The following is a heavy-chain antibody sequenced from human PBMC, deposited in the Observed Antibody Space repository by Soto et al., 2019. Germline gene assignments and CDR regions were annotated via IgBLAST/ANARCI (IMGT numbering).Heavy chain of an antibody. CDR3: ARDHSSGWYDKHFDY. D-gene: IGHD6-19*01. CDR1: GFTFSSYA. V-gene: IGHV3-30-3*01. J-gene: IGHJ4*02. Sequence: PGGSLRLSCAASGFTFSSYAMHWVRQAPGKGLEWVAVISYDGSNKYYADSVKGRFTISRDNSKNTLYLQMNGLRAEDTAVYYCARDHSSGWYDKHFDYWGQGTLVTVSS. CDR2: ISYDGSNK.